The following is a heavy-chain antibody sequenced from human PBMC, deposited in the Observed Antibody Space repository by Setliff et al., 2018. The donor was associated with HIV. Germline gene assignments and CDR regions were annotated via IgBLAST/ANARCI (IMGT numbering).Heavy chain of an antibody. D-gene: IGHD6-13*01. Sequence: SETLSLTCTVSGYSISNGYYWAWIRQTPGKGPEWIGSIYHSGSTYYNPSLKSRVTISVATSKNQFSLKLTSVTAADTAVYYCARSPISYSDFNYFDYWGQGTLVTVS. CDR1: GYSISNGYY. CDR3: ARSPISYSDFNYFDY. J-gene: IGHJ4*02. CDR2: IYHSGST. V-gene: IGHV4-38-2*02.